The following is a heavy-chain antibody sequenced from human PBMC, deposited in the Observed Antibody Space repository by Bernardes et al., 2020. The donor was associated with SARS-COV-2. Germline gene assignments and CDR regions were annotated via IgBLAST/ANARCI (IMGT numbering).Heavy chain of an antibody. CDR3: ARVFLRGVNPWFDT. D-gene: IGHD3-10*01. Sequence: SETLSLTCTVSNDSIPNYYWSWIRQPPGKGLEWIAYMYHTGSTHYNPSLKSRVTTSVETSKNQFSLKLSSVTAADTAVYYCARVFLRGVNPWFDTWGQGIRVTVPS. CDR2: MYHTGST. J-gene: IGHJ5*02. V-gene: IGHV4-59*01. CDR1: NDSIPNYY.